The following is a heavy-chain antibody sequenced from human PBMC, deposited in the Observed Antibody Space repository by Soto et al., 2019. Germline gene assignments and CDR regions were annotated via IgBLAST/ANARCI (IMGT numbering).Heavy chain of an antibody. V-gene: IGHV4-39*01. CDR2: IYYSGST. D-gene: IGHD5-18*01. CDR1: GGSISSSSYY. CDR3: VRHVYGYPNDALDI. J-gene: IGHJ3*02. Sequence: QLQLQESGPGLVKPSETLSLTCSVSGGSISSSSYYCGWIRQPQVKGLEWIGSIYYSGSTYYNPSLKRRVAVSVDTSKNHFSLKVSSVPSADTAVYSCVRHVYGYPNDALDIWGQGKMVTVSS.